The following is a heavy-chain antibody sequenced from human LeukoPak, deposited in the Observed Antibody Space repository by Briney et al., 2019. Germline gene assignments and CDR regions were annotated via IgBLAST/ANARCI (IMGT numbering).Heavy chain of an antibody. CDR3: ARDLLPDARSRVVVPAAMVRDY. V-gene: IGHV1-18*01. J-gene: IGHJ4*02. Sequence: ASVKVSCKASGYTFTSYGISWVRQAPGQGLEWMGWISAYNGNTNYAQKLQGRVTMTTDTSTSTAYMELRSLRSDDTAVYYCARDLLPDARSRVVVPAAMVRDYWGQGTLVTVSS. D-gene: IGHD2-2*01. CDR1: GYTFTSYG. CDR2: ISAYNGNT.